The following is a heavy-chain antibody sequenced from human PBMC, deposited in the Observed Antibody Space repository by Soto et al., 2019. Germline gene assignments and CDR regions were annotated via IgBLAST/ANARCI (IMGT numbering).Heavy chain of an antibody. D-gene: IGHD1-26*01. CDR3: ARGPSGDEVNY. CDR1: GGSINNNGYF. J-gene: IGHJ4*02. V-gene: IGHV4-30-4*01. Sequence: QVQLQESGPGVVEPSQTLSLTCTVSGGSINNNGYFWSWIRQPPGSGLEWIGHIYNSGSTYNNPCPRSRLTISVDTSMNQSSLKLSSVTAADTAVYYCARGPSGDEVNYWGQGTLFTVSS. CDR2: IYNSGST.